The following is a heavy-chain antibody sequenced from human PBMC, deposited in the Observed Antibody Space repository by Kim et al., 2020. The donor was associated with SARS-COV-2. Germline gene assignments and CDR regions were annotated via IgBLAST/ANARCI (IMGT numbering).Heavy chain of an antibody. CDR2: ISYDGSNK. J-gene: IGHJ4*02. D-gene: IGHD6-13*01. CDR3: AKDGYSSSWYSPLLDY. Sequence: GGSLRLSCAASGFTFSSYGMHWVRQAPGKGLEWVAVISYDGSNKYYADSVKGRFTISRDNSKNTLYLQMNSLRAEDTAVYYCAKDGYSSSWYSPLLDYWGQGTLVTVSS. V-gene: IGHV3-30*18. CDR1: GFTFSSYG.